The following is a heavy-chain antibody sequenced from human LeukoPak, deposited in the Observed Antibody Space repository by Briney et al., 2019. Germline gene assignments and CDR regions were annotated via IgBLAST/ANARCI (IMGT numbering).Heavy chain of an antibody. CDR3: AKDQGTIAAAGTGYYFDY. J-gene: IGHJ4*02. V-gene: IGHV3-30*02. Sequence: GGSLRLSCAASGFTFSSYGMHWVRQAPGKGLEWVAFIRYDGSNKYYADSVKGRFTISRDNSKNTLYLQMNSLRAEDTAVYYCAKDQGTIAAAGTGYYFDYWGQGTLVTVSS. D-gene: IGHD6-13*01. CDR2: IRYDGSNK. CDR1: GFTFSSYG.